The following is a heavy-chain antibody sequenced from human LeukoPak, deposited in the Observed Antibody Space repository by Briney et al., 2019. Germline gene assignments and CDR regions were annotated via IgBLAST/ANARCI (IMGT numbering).Heavy chain of an antibody. CDR3: ARDHCSGGTCLGGH. Sequence: SVKVSCKASGGTFSSYAISWVRQAPGQGLEWMGGIIPIFGTANYAQKFQGRVTITADILTSTTYMELSSLRSDDTAVYYCARDHCSGGTCLGGHWGQGTLVTVSS. V-gene: IGHV1-69*06. J-gene: IGHJ4*02. D-gene: IGHD2-15*01. CDR1: GGTFSSYA. CDR2: IIPIFGTA.